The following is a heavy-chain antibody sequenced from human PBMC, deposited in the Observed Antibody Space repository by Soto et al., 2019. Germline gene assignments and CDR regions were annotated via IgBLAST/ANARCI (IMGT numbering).Heavy chain of an antibody. CDR2: VYYTGST. CDR1: GGSINNYY. D-gene: IGHD3-22*01. CDR3: ARYSPPKKSYDSNPGWFDP. J-gene: IGHJ5*02. Sequence: QVQLQESGPGLVKPSETLSLTCTVSGGSINNYYWTWIRQSPGRGLEWIGYVYYTGSTNYNPSLKSRVTMSLHTSRNQFSRSLSSVTAADTAIYFCARYSPPKKSYDSNPGWFDPWGQGTLVAVSS. V-gene: IGHV4-59*01.